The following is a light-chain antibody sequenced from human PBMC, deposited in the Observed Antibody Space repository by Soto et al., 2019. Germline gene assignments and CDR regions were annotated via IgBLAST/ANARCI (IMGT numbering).Light chain of an antibody. CDR2: DPS. J-gene: IGKJ4*01. Sequence: EIVMTQSPATLSVSPGERATLSCRASQSLNSDLAWYQQKRGQAPRRLIDDPSTRATDIPDRFSGSGLGTEFPLTISSVQSVYFGVYYCQQYNKWPPLTFGGGTEVEIK. CDR1: QSLNSD. CDR3: QQYNKWPPLT. V-gene: IGKV3-15*01.